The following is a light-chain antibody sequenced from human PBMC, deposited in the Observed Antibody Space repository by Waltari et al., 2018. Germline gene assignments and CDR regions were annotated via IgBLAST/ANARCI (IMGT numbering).Light chain of an antibody. CDR1: SGSVSTSFY. CDR2: STN. CDR3: VLYMDSGIWV. Sequence: QTVVTQEPAVSVSPGGTVTLPCSLSSGSVSTSFYPGWYQQTPGQAPRTLIYSTNTRLFGVPNRFSGSILGNKAALTIAGAQADDEADYYCVLYMDSGIWVFGGGTKLTVL. J-gene: IGLJ3*02. V-gene: IGLV8-61*01.